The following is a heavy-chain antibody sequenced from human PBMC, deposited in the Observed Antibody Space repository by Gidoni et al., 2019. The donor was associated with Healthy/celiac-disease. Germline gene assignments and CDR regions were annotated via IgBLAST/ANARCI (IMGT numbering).Heavy chain of an antibody. D-gene: IGHD3-10*01. CDR1: GFTFGEYA. J-gene: IGHJ3*02. CDR2: IRSKAYGGTT. Sequence: EVQLVESGGGLLQPGRSLRLSCTASGFTFGEYAMSWVRQAPGKGREWVGFIRSKAYGGTTEYAASVKGRFTISRDDSKSIAYLQMNSLKTEDTAVYYCTRGPIWFRELLAFDIWGQGTMVTVSS. V-gene: IGHV3-49*04. CDR3: TRGPIWFRELLAFDI.